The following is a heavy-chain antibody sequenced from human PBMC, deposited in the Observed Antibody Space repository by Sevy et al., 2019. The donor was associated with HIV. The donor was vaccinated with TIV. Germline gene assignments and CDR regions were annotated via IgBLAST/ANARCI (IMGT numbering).Heavy chain of an antibody. CDR2: INQDGREK. Sequence: GGSLRLSCAVSGFTFSNYWMSWVRQAPGKGLECVANINQDGREKYYLDSVKGRFLVSRDNALNSLYLQMDSLGAEDSAVYYCSGEQITGAKPDYFDYWGQGTLVTVSS. V-gene: IGHV3-7*01. CDR1: GFTFSNYW. D-gene: IGHD1-7*01. J-gene: IGHJ4*02. CDR3: SGEQITGAKPDYFDY.